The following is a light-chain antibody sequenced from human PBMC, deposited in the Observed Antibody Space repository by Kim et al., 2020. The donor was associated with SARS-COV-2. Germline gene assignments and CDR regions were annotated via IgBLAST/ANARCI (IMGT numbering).Light chain of an antibody. Sequence: GQSVSNSCAGTSSDVGGYNNVSWYQQHPGKAPKLMIYDVSKRPSGVPDRFSGSKSGNTASLTISGLQAEDEADYYCCSYAGSRDVVFGGGTQLTVL. V-gene: IGLV2-11*01. J-gene: IGLJ2*01. CDR3: CSYAGSRDVV. CDR2: DVS. CDR1: SSDVGGYNN.